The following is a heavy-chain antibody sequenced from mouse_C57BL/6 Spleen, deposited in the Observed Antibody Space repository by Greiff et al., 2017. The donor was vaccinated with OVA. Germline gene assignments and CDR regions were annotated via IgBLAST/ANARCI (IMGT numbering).Heavy chain of an antibody. Sequence: EVKLMESGEGLVKPGGSLKLSCAASGFTFSSYAMSWVRQTPEKRLEWVAYISSGSSTIYYADTVKGRFTISRDNAKNTLFLQMTSLRSEDTAMYYCARPIVYAMDYWGQGTSVTVSS. CDR1: GFTFSSYA. CDR3: ARPIVYAMDY. J-gene: IGHJ4*01. V-gene: IGHV5-17*01. CDR2: ISSGSSTI.